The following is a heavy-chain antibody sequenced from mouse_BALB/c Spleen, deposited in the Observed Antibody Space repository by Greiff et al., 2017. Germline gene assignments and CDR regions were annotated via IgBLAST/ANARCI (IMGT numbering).Heavy chain of an antibody. D-gene: IGHD2-1*01. V-gene: IGHV5-17*02. CDR2: ISSGSSTI. Sequence: EVQLVASGGGLVQPGGSRKLSCAASGFTFSSFGMHWVRQAPEKGLEWVAYISSGSSTIYYAATVKGRFTISRDNPKNTLFLQMTSLRSEDTAMYYCARSRGYGNYPWFAYWGQGTLVTVSA. CDR3: ARSRGYGNYPWFAY. J-gene: IGHJ3*01. CDR1: GFTFSSFG.